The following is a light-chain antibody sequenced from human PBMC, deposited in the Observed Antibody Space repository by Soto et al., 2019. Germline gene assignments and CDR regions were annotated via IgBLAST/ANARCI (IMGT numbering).Light chain of an antibody. CDR2: DAS. CDR3: QQRSNWPST. V-gene: IGKV3-11*01. Sequence: EIVLTQSPASLSLSPGERAALSCRASKSVSSYLAWYQQKPGQAPRLLIYDASKRATGIPARFSGSGSGTDFTLTISSLEPEDFAVYFCQQRSNWPSTFGGGTKVDIK. CDR1: KSVSSY. J-gene: IGKJ4*01.